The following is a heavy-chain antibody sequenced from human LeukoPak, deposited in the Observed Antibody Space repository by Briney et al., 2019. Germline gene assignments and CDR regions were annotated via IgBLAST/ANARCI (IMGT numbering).Heavy chain of an antibody. CDR1: GHTFTNYY. D-gene: IGHD2-2*01. V-gene: IGHV1-46*01. CDR2: INPNGGGT. Sequence: ASVKISCKTSGHTFTNYYIHWVRQAPGQGLEWMGIINPNGGGTKYAQKFQGRVTMTRDTSTTVYMELSSLRSEDTALYYCARGGRYAPSDYWGQGTLVTVSS. J-gene: IGHJ4*02. CDR3: ARGGRYAPSDY.